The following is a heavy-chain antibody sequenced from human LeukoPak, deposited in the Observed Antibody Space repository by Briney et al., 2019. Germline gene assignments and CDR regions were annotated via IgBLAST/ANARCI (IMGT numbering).Heavy chain of an antibody. Sequence: GGSLRLSCAASGFTFDDYAMHWVRQAPGKGLEWVSGISWNSGSIGYADSVKGRFTISRDNAKNSLYLQMDSLRAEDTALYYCAKDIGPMAGPTSDYWGQGTLVTVSS. J-gene: IGHJ4*02. CDR3: AKDIGPMAGPTSDY. CDR1: GFTFDDYA. CDR2: ISWNSGSI. D-gene: IGHD6-19*01. V-gene: IGHV3-9*01.